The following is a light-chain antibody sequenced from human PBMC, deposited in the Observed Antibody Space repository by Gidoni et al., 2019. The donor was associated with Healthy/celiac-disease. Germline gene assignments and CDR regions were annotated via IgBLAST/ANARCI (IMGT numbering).Light chain of an antibody. CDR1: SSDVGGYNY. Sequence: QSALTQPSSASGTPGQSVTISCTGTSSDVGGYNYVSWYQQHPGKAPKLMIYEVSKRPSGVPDRFSVSKSGNTASLTVSGLQAEDEADYYCSSYAGSNNFGVFGTGTKVTVL. CDR3: SSYAGSNNFGV. V-gene: IGLV2-8*01. CDR2: EVS. J-gene: IGLJ1*01.